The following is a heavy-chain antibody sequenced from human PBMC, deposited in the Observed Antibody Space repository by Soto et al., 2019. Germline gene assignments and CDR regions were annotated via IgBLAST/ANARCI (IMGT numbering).Heavy chain of an antibody. CDR2: ISYDGSNK. J-gene: IGHJ6*02. D-gene: IGHD1-26*01. Sequence: QVQLVESGGGVVQPGRSLRLSCAASGFTFSSYAMHWVRQAPGKGLEWVAVISYDGSNKYYADSVKGRFTISRDNSKNPXXLQMNSLRAEDTAVYYCARDGRPDRFARYCYGMDVWGQGTTVTVSS. V-gene: IGHV3-30-3*01. CDR1: GFTFSSYA. CDR3: ARDGRPDRFARYCYGMDV.